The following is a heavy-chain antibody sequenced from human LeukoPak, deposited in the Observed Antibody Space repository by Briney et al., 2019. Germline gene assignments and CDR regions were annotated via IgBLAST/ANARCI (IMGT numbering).Heavy chain of an antibody. Sequence: GGSLRFSCAASGFTFSSYEMSWVRQAPGKGLEWVSAISGSGGSTYYADSVKGRFAISRDNSKNTLYLQMNSLRAEDTAVYYCAKDTEGYYSWGQGTLVTVSS. CDR1: GFTFSSYE. J-gene: IGHJ4*02. CDR2: ISGSGGST. CDR3: AKDTEGYYS. D-gene: IGHD2-21*01. V-gene: IGHV3-23*01.